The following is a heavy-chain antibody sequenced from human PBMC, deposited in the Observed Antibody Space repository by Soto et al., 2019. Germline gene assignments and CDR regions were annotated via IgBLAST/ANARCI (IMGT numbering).Heavy chain of an antibody. CDR1: GFTFNTYA. CDR2: ITPDGTEQ. V-gene: IGHV3-30*18. J-gene: IGHJ2*01. D-gene: IGHD1-26*01. Sequence: VVLLESGGGLVQPGGSLRLSCEVSGFTFNTYAMHWVRQAPGKGLEWVAVITPDGTEQYYADSVKGRFTISRDNSKNTLYLQMNSLGLEDMSIYHCAKRGILGAQGMAYFDLWGRGTLVTVSS. CDR3: AKRGILGAQGMAYFDL.